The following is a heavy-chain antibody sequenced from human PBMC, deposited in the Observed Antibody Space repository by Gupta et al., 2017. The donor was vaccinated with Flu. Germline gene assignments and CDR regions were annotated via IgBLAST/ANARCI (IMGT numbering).Heavy chain of an antibody. CDR3: ARVSFGRTGTTLNAFDI. Sequence: EVQLVESGGGLVQPGGSLRLSCAASGFTFSSYSMNWVRQAPGKGLEWVSYISSSSSTIYYADSVKGRFTISRDNAKNSLYLQMNSLRDEDTAVYYCARVSFGRTGTTLNAFDIWGQGTMVTVSS. CDR2: ISSSSSTI. D-gene: IGHD1-7*01. J-gene: IGHJ3*02. CDR1: GFTFSSYS. V-gene: IGHV3-48*02.